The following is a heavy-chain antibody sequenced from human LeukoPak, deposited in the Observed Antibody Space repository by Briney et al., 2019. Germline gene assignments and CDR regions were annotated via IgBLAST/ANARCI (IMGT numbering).Heavy chain of an antibody. CDR1: GFTFRIYG. J-gene: IGHJ4*02. CDR3: ARNWSGDDY. D-gene: IGHD3-3*01. CDR2: ISSSSTYI. Sequence: PGGSLRLSCAASGFTFRIYGMHWVRQAPGKGLEWVSSISSSSTYIYYVDSVKGRFAISRDDAKNSLHLQMNSLRPEDTALYYCARNWSGDDYWGQGTLVTVSS. V-gene: IGHV3-21*01.